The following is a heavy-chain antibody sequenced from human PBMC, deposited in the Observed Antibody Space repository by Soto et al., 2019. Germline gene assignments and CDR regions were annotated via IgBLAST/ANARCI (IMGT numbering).Heavy chain of an antibody. J-gene: IGHJ1*01. CDR1: GGSISSYY. CDR3: ARGSIRSSGYYRAEYFQH. V-gene: IGHV4-59*01. D-gene: IGHD3-22*01. Sequence: QVQLQESGPGLVKPSETLSLTCTVSGGSISSYYWSWIRQPPGKGLEWIGYIYYSGSTNYNPSLKMRHTISGDTSKNQFSLKLSSVTAADTAVYYCARGSIRSSGYYRAEYFQHWGQGTLVTVSS. CDR2: IYYSGST.